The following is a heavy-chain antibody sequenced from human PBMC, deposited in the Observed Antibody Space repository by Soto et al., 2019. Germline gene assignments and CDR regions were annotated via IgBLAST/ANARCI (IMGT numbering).Heavy chain of an antibody. J-gene: IGHJ4*02. CDR2: INPSGST. Sequence: PSETLSLTCAVYGGSFSPYYWSWIRQPPGKGLEWIGEINPSGSTNYNPSLKSRVTLLVDTFKNQFSLKLSSVSAADTAVYYCARVGEYSSSSGNYFDFWGQGSLVTV. V-gene: IGHV4-34*01. D-gene: IGHD6-6*01. CDR3: ARVGEYSSSSGNYFDF. CDR1: GGSFSPYY.